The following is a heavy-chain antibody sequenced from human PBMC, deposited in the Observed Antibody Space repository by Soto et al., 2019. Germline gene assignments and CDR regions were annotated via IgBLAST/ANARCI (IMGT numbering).Heavy chain of an antibody. CDR1: GYTFTNYG. J-gene: IGHJ6*02. CDR3: AREGQAPYYYYGMDV. CDR2: ISGYNGNT. Sequence: QVQVVQSGDEVKKRGASVKVSCKASGYTFTNYGFSWVREAPGQGLEWLGWISGYNGNTKYAEKFQGRVTMTTDTSTSTDHMELRSLRSDDTAVYYCAREGQAPYYYYGMDVWGQGTAVTVSS. V-gene: IGHV1-18*01.